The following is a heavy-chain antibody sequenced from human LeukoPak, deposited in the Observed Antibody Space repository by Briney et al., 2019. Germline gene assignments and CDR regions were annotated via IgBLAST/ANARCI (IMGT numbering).Heavy chain of an antibody. D-gene: IGHD5-24*01. V-gene: IGHV4-34*01. J-gene: IGHJ4*02. Sequence: SETLSLTCAVSGGSFSDYYWSWIRQPPGKGLEWIGEINHSGSTNYNPSLKSRVTISVDTSKNQFSLKLSSVTAADTAVYYCASRFPHRDGYNRDYWGQGTLVTVSS. CDR3: ASRFPHRDGYNRDY. CDR1: GGSFSDYY. CDR2: INHSGST.